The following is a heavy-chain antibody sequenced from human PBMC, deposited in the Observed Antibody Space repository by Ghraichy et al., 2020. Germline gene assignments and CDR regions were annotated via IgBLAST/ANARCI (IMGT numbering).Heavy chain of an antibody. CDR3: ARGGGDGWDLDS. J-gene: IGHJ4*02. CDR2: IGPSSKTI. D-gene: IGHD2-21*01. V-gene: IGHV3-48*02. CDR1: GFTFSACA. Sequence: GGSLRLSCAASGFTFSACAMNWVRQAPGKGLEWISYIGPSSKTIYYADSVKGRFTISRDDAKKSLFLQMNSLRDEDRAVYYCARGGGDGWDLDSWGRGTLVTVSS.